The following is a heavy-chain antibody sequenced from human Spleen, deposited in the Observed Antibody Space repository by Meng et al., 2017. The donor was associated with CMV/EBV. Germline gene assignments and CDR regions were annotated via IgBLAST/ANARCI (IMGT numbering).Heavy chain of an antibody. Sequence: GGSLRLSCAASGFTFDDYAMHWVRQAPGKGLEWVSLISWDAASTYYADSVKGRFTISRDSSKNSLYLQMNSLRPEDTAFYYCVKERGVGYSSSWYFDYWGQGTLVTVSS. D-gene: IGHD6-13*01. V-gene: IGHV3-43D*03. CDR3: VKERGVGYSSSWYFDY. J-gene: IGHJ4*02. CDR2: ISWDAAST. CDR1: GFTFDDYA.